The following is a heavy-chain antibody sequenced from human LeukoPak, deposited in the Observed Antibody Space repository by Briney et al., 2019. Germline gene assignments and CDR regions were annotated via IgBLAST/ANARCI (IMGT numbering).Heavy chain of an antibody. CDR1: GGSISGYY. CDR3: ARHRKTYYDFWSGYARTSYYFDY. D-gene: IGHD3-3*01. CDR2: INHSGST. V-gene: IGHV4-34*01. Sequence: PSETLSLTCAVYGGSISGYYWSWIRQPPGKGLEWIGEINHSGSTNYNPSLKSRVTISVDTSKNQFSLKLSSVTAADTAVYYCARHRKTYYDFWSGYARTSYYFDYWGQGTLVTVSS. J-gene: IGHJ4*02.